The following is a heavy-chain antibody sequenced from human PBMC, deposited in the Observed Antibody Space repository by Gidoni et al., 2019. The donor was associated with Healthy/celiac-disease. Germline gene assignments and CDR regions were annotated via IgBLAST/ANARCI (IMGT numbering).Heavy chain of an antibody. V-gene: IGHV4-59*01. CDR3: ARVILPGIAAAGDYYYYGMDV. Sequence: QVQLQESGPGLVKPSETLSLTCTVSGGSISSYYWRWIRQPPGKGLEWIGYIYYSGSTNYNPSPKSRVTISVDTSKNQFSLKLSSVTAADTAVYYCARVILPGIAAAGDYYYYGMDVWGQGTTVTVSS. D-gene: IGHD6-13*01. CDR2: IYYSGST. CDR1: GGSISSYY. J-gene: IGHJ6*02.